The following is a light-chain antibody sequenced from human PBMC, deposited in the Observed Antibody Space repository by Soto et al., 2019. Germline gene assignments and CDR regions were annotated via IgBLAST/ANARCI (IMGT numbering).Light chain of an antibody. Sequence: IQLTQSPSSRYASIGDRVTITCRTSQDIASYLAWYQQKPGNAPKLLIYAASTLHSGVPSRVSGSGSGTDFTLTISSLQPEDFVTYYGQQINVNLRFGHGTKLEIK. CDR3: QQINVNLR. J-gene: IGKJ2*03. V-gene: IGKV1-9*01. CDR1: QDIASY. CDR2: AAS.